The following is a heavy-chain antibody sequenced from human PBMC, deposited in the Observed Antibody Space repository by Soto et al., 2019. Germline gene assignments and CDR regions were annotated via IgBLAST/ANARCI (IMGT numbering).Heavy chain of an antibody. CDR2: IKEDGSEK. CDR3: ARYRSLDP. Sequence: ESGGGLVQPGGSLRHSCADSGFILRNYWMSWVRQAPGMGLQWVASIKEDGSEKYCVDPVKGRFTISRENAKNSLYLQMNSLRAEDTAVYYCARYRSLDPWGQGILVTVSS. D-gene: IGHD3-16*02. J-gene: IGHJ5*02. V-gene: IGHV3-7*03. CDR1: GFILRNYW.